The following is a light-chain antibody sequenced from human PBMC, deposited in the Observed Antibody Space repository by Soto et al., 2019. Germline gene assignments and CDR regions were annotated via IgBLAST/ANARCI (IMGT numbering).Light chain of an antibody. CDR2: AAS. CDR3: QQSYSTPRT. CDR1: QSISNY. V-gene: IGKV1-39*01. Sequence: DIQMTQSPSSLSVSVGDRVTITCRASQSISNYLNWYQQKPGKAPKLLIYAASTLQSGVPSRFSGSGSGTDFTLTVRSLQPEDFATYYCQQSYSTPRTFGQGTKVEIK. J-gene: IGKJ1*01.